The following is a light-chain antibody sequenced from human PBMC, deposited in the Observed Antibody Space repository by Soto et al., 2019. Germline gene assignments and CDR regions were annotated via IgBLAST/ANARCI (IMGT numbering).Light chain of an antibody. CDR3: QQHGTSPPSWT. CDR1: QSVSNSY. Sequence: ETVLTQSRGTLSLSPGGRATLFCRARQSVSNSYLAWYQQKPGQAPRLLIYGASSRATGIPDRLSGSGSGTDFSLTISRLEPEDSAVYYCQQHGTSPPSWTFGQGTKVEIK. V-gene: IGKV3-20*01. CDR2: GAS. J-gene: IGKJ1*01.